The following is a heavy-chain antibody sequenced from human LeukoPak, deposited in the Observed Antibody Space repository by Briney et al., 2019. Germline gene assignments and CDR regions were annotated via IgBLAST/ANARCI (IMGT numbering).Heavy chain of an antibody. CDR3: AREVVTDFGESRLDP. CDR2: IYYSGST. J-gene: IGHJ5*02. D-gene: IGHD3-10*01. V-gene: IGHV4-31*03. CDR1: GGSISSGGYY. Sequence: SETLSLTCTVSGGSISSGGYYWSWIRQHPGKGLEWIGYIYYSGSTYYNPSLKSRVTISVDTSKNQFSLKLSSVTAADTAVYYCAREVVTDFGESRLDPWGQGTLVTVSS.